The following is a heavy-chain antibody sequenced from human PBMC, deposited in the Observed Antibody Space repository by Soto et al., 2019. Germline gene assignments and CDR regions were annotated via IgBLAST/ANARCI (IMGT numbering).Heavy chain of an antibody. Sequence: SLQVSCKASGGTFSSYAISWVRQAPGQGLEWMGGIIPIFGTAHYAQKFQGRVTITADKSTSTAYMELSSLRSEDTAVYYCARTWIQLWSLPTCYGMDGWGKGTTVT. V-gene: IGHV1-69*06. D-gene: IGHD5-18*01. CDR2: IIPIFGTA. CDR1: GGTFSSYA. CDR3: ARTWIQLWSLPTCYGMDG. J-gene: IGHJ6*04.